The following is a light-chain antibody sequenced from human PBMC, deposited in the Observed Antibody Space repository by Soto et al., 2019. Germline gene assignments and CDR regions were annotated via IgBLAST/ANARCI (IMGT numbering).Light chain of an antibody. CDR3: AGWDGSLKDFV. Sequence: QSVLTQPPSASGAPGQRVTISFSGSASNIGRDPVNWYQQVPGTAPKLLIYENNHRPSGVPDRFSGSKSGTSASLVISGLQSEDQAESICAGWDGSLKDFVFGTGTKLTVL. CDR2: ENN. V-gene: IGLV1-44*01. CDR1: ASNIGRDP. J-gene: IGLJ1*01.